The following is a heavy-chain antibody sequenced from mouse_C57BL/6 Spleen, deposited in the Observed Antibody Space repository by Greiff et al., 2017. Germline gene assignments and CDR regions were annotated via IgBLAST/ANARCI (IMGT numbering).Heavy chain of an antibody. CDR1: GYTFTSYW. CDR2: IHPNSGST. V-gene: IGHV1-64*01. Sequence: VQLQQPGAELVKPGASVKLSCKASGYTFTSYWMHWVKQRPGQGLEWIGMIHPNSGSTNYNEKFKSKATLTVDKSSSTAYMQLSSLTSEDSAVYYCAGDGYYEGYFDYWGQGTTLTVSS. J-gene: IGHJ2*01. CDR3: AGDGYYEGYFDY. D-gene: IGHD2-3*01.